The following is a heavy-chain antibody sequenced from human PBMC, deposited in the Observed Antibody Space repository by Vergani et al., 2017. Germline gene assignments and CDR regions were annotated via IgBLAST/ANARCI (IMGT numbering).Heavy chain of an antibody. CDR1: GSSISSGDYY. D-gene: IGHD3-10*01. J-gene: IGHJ5*02. CDR2: IYYSGST. Sequence: QVQLQESGPGLVKPSQTLSLTCTVSGSSISSGDYYWSWIRQPPGKGLEWIGYIYYSGSTYYNPSLKGRVTISVDTSKNPFSLKLSSVTAADTAVYYCARDPDYGSGIYWFDPWGQGTLVTVAS. CDR3: ARDPDYGSGIYWFDP. V-gene: IGHV4-30-4*08.